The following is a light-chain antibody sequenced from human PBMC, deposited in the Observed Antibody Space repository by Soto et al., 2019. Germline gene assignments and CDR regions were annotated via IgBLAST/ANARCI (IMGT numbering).Light chain of an antibody. CDR2: VNS. Sequence: QSVLTQPPSVSGAPGQRVTISCTGSSSNIGAGYDVHWYQQLPGTAPKLLIYVNSNRPSGVPDRFSGSKSGTSASLAITGLQAEDEADYYCQSYDSSLSAVVFGGGTKVTVI. V-gene: IGLV1-40*01. J-gene: IGLJ2*01. CDR1: SSNIGAGYD. CDR3: QSYDSSLSAVV.